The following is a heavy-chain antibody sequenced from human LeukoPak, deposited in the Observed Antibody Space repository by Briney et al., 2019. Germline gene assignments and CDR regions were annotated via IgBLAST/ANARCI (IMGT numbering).Heavy chain of an antibody. J-gene: IGHJ4*02. CDR1: GGSISNSRYY. D-gene: IGHD4-23*01. V-gene: IGHV4-39*01. CDR2: IYYSGSA. CDR3: ARHSVVTPNY. Sequence: PSETLSLTCIVSGGSISNSRYYWGWIRQPPGKGLEWIGSIYYSGSAYYNPSLKSRVTISVDTSKNQFSLKLTSVTAADTAVYYCARHSVVTPNYWGQGTLVTVSS.